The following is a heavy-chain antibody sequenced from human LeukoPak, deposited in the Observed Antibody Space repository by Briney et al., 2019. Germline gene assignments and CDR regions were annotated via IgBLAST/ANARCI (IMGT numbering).Heavy chain of an antibody. CDR1: GYTFTSYG. J-gene: IGHJ4*02. D-gene: IGHD5-12*01. V-gene: IGHV1-18*01. CDR3: ARGVDIVATPPFDY. CDR2: ISAYNGNT. Sequence: GASVKVSFKASGYTFTSYGISWVRQAPGQGLEWMGWISAYNGNTNYAQKLQGRVTMTTDTSTSTAYMELRSLRSDDTAVYYCARGVDIVATPPFDYWGQGTLVTVSS.